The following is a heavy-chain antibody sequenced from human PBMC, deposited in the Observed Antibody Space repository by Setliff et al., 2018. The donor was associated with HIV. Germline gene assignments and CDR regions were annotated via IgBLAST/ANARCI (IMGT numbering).Heavy chain of an antibody. V-gene: IGHV5-51*01. CDR2: IYPSDSDT. CDR1: GYSFTTHW. CDR3: ARLCLRCKGLIYYYMDV. D-gene: IGHD2-8*01. J-gene: IGHJ6*03. Sequence: PGESLKISCETSGYSFTTHWIGWVRQMPGKGLEWMGIIYPSDSDTRYSPSFQGQVTISADKSITTAYLQWSSLKASDTALYHCARLCLRCKGLIYYYMDVWGKGTTVTVSS.